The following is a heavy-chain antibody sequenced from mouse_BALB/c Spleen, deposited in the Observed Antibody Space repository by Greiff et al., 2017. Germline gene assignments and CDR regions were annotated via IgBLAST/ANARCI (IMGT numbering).Heavy chain of an antibody. J-gene: IGHJ4*01. CDR3: ARDWSYAMDY. V-gene: IGHV5-17*02. CDR2: ISSGSSTI. Sequence: EVHLVESGGGLVQPGGSRKLSCAASGFTFSSFGMHWVRQAPEKGLEWVAYISSGSSTIYYADTVKGRFTIFRDNPKNTLFLQMTSLRSEDTAMYYCARDWSYAMDYWGQGTSVTVSS. CDR1: GFTFSSFG.